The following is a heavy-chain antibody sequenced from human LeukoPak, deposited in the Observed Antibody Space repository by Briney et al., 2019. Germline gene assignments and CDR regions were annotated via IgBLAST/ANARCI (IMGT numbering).Heavy chain of an antibody. D-gene: IGHD6-6*01. Sequence: GGSLRLSCAASGFTFSTYAMSWVRQAPGRGLEGVSAISGTGGSTYYAESVKGRFTISRDNSKNTLYLQMNSLRAEDTAVYYCAKQYSSFYLDYWGQGTLVTVSS. CDR1: GFTFSTYA. CDR3: AKQYSSFYLDY. CDR2: ISGTGGST. J-gene: IGHJ4*02. V-gene: IGHV3-23*01.